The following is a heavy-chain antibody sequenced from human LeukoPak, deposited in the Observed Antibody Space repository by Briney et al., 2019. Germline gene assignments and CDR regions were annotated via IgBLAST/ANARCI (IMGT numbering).Heavy chain of an antibody. Sequence: PGGSLRLSCAASGFTFSSYSMNWLRHAPGKGLEWVSAISGDGGSTYYAASVKGRFTISRDNSKNTLYLQMNSLRAEDTAVYYCAKDRGGSGWYAMFDYWGQGTLVTVSS. CDR3: AKDRGGSGWYAMFDY. CDR1: GFTFSSYS. CDR2: ISGDGGST. D-gene: IGHD6-19*01. V-gene: IGHV3-23*01. J-gene: IGHJ4*02.